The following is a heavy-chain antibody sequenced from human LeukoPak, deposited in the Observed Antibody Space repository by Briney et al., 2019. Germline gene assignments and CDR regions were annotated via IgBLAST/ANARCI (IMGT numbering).Heavy chain of an antibody. CDR1: GGSISTYY. CDR2: IYYSGST. J-gene: IGHJ4*02. CDR3: ARVDSTNWYEYRGYFDY. Sequence: PSETLSLTCTVSGGSISTYYWSWIRQLPGKGLEWIGYIYYSGSTNYNPSLKSRVTISVETSKNQFSLKLSSVTAADTAVYYCARVDSTNWYEYRGYFDYWGQGTLVTVSS. V-gene: IGHV4-59*01. D-gene: IGHD1-20*01.